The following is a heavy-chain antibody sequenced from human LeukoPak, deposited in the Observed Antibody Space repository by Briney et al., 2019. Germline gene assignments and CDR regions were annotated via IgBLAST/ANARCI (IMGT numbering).Heavy chain of an antibody. CDR3: ARGGHDFWSGYFFY. D-gene: IGHD3-3*01. J-gene: IGHJ4*02. CDR1: GGTFSSYA. V-gene: IGHV1-2*02. Sequence: ASVKVSCKASGGTFSSYAISWVRQAPGQGLEWMGWINPNSGGTNYAQKFQGRVTMTRDTSISTAYMELSRLRSDDTAVYYCARGGHDFWSGYFFYWGQGTLVTVSS. CDR2: INPNSGGT.